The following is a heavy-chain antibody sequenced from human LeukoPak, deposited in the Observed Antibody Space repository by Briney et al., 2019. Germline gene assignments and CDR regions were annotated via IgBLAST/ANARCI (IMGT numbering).Heavy chain of an antibody. Sequence: SQTLSLTCTVSGGSISSGGYYWSWIRQPPGKGLEWIGYIYHSGSTYYNPSLKSRVTISVDTSKNQFSLKLSSVTAADTAVYYCARRGYYDSSGLPRVAFDIWGQGTMVTVSS. CDR2: IYHSGST. CDR3: ARRGYYDSSGLPRVAFDI. D-gene: IGHD3-22*01. V-gene: IGHV4-30-2*01. J-gene: IGHJ3*02. CDR1: GGSISSGGYY.